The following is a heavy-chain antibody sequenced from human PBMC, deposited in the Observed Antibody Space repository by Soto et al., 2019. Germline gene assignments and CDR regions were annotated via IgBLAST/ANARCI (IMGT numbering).Heavy chain of an antibody. Sequence: QVQLEQSGPEVKRPGTSVKVSCKASGGAFGRYSVSWVRQAPGQGLEWIGGVIPVFNTSNYSLKFQGRVAISADESTSTVFTELRSLRSEGTALYYCARGDEMTAVTIFEYWGQGTLVTVSS. CDR2: VIPVFNTS. V-gene: IGHV1-69*01. CDR3: ARGDEMTAVTIFEY. D-gene: IGHD4-17*01. J-gene: IGHJ4*02. CDR1: GGAFGRYS.